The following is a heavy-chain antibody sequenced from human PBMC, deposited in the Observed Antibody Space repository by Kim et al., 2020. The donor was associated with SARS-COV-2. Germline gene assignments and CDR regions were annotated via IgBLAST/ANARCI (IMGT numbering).Heavy chain of an antibody. CDR3: ARERGAAARTIDAFDI. J-gene: IGHJ3*02. CDR2: ISYDGSNK. V-gene: IGHV3-33*05. Sequence: GGSLRLSCAASGFTFSSYGMHWVRQAPGKGLEWVAVISYDGSNKYYADSVKGRFTISRDNSKNTLYLQMNSLRAEDTAVYYCARERGAAARTIDAFDIWGQGTMVTVSS. D-gene: IGHD6-13*01. CDR1: GFTFSSYG.